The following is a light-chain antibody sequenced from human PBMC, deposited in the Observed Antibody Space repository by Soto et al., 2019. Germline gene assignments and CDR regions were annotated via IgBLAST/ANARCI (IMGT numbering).Light chain of an antibody. J-gene: IGKJ1*01. CDR3: QQYGSSPTWT. CDR2: GAS. Sequence: EIVMTQSPAALSVSPGERAALSCRAGQSVSSSYLAWYQQKPGQAPRLLIYGASSRATGIPDRFSGSGSGTDFTLTISRLEPEDFAVYYCQQYGSSPTWTFGQGTKVDI. V-gene: IGKV3-20*01. CDR1: QSVSSSY.